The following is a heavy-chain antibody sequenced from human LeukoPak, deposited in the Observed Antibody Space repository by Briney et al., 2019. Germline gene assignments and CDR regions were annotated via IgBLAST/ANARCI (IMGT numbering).Heavy chain of an antibody. V-gene: IGHV4-59*08. D-gene: IGHD3-16*01. CDR2: IYYSGST. CDR3: ARVGDQAFDV. Sequence: SETLSLTCTVSGGSISSYYWSWLRQPPGKGLEWIGYIYYSGSTSYNPSLKSRVTISVDTSKNQFSLKLSSVTAADTAVYYCARVGDQAFDVWGQGTMVTVSS. J-gene: IGHJ3*01. CDR1: GGSISSYY.